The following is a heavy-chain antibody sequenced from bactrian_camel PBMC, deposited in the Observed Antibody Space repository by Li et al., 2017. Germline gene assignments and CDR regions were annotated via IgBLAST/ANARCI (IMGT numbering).Heavy chain of an antibody. CDR1: GNTYTSSC. J-gene: IGHJ4*01. CDR3: AAGWSYGVGTLLRRHYDY. Sequence: QLVESGGGSVQVGGSLRLSCAASGNTYTSSCMAWFRQVPGKERERVARVDSGGTALYADSVKGRFTISKDNAKKTTFLQMDQLKTEDTAIYYCAAGWSYGVGTLLRRHYDYWGQGTQVTVS. D-gene: IGHD5*01. CDR2: VDSGGTA. V-gene: IGHV3S53*01.